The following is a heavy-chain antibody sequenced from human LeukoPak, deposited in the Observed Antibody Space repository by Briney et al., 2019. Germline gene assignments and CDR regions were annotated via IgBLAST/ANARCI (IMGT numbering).Heavy chain of an antibody. CDR1: GGSISSYY. CDR2: IISSGRN. Sequence: PSETLSLTCTVSGGSISSYYRSWVRQPPGKGLEWVGYIISSGRNTYNTPLKSGVTTTVDTSKNQFSLKLSSVTAADAAVYYCARDFIAATGTAWFDRWGQGTLVSVSS. D-gene: IGHD6-13*01. CDR3: ARDFIAATGTAWFDR. J-gene: IGHJ5*02. V-gene: IGHV4-4*08.